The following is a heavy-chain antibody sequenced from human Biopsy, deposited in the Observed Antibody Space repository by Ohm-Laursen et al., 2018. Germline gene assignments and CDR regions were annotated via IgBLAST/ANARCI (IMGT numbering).Heavy chain of an antibody. Sequence: GTLSLTCTVSGGSVSDSFHFWSRIRQPPGKGLEWIGDVYYSGTTNYNPSLKSRLTISVDTSKNQFSLNLNSVTAADTAVYFCARDVKRYCSGTSCYSGYFGMDVWGQGTTVTVS. CDR2: VYYSGTT. V-gene: IGHV4-61*01. CDR1: GGSVSDSFHF. J-gene: IGHJ6*02. D-gene: IGHD2-2*01. CDR3: ARDVKRYCSGTSCYSGYFGMDV.